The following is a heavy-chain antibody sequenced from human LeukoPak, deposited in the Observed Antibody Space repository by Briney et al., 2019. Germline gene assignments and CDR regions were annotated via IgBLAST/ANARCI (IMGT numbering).Heavy chain of an antibody. CDR2: ITRSGPT. J-gene: IGHJ1*01. D-gene: IGHD3-22*01. V-gene: IGHV3-69-1*01. Sequence: GGSLRLSYAASGFTFTDYWMSWVRQAPGKGLEWVSCITRSGPTYYADSVKGRFTISRDNAKNSLYLQMNSLRAEDTAVYYCARGPPYWYDSSEDFQHWGQGTLVTVSS. CDR3: ARGPPYWYDSSEDFQH. CDR1: GFTFTDYW.